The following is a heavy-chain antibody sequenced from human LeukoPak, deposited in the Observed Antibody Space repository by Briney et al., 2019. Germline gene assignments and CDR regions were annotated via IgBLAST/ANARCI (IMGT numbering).Heavy chain of an antibody. J-gene: IGHJ4*02. V-gene: IGHV3-23*01. Sequence: GGSLRLSCAASGFTFSSYSMNWVRQAPGKGLEWVSSLSSSGGSTYYADFVKGRFTISRDNSKNTLYLQMNSLRAEDTAVYYCAKEYSGSFSPFPSYFDYWGQGTLVTVSS. CDR3: AKEYSGSFSPFPSYFDY. D-gene: IGHD1-26*01. CDR1: GFTFSSYS. CDR2: LSSSGGST.